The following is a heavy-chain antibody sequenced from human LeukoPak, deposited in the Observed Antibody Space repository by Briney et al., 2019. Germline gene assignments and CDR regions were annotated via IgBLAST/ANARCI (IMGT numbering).Heavy chain of an antibody. CDR1: GFTFSSYA. J-gene: IGHJ4*02. Sequence: GGSLRLSCAASGFTFSSYAMSWVRQAPGKGLEWVSAISGSGGSTYYADSVKGRFTISRDNSKNTLYLQMNSLRAEDTAVYYCAKSFADWVTMIVVVIPLDYWGQGTLVTVSS. V-gene: IGHV3-23*01. D-gene: IGHD3-22*01. CDR2: ISGSGGST. CDR3: AKSFADWVTMIVVVIPLDY.